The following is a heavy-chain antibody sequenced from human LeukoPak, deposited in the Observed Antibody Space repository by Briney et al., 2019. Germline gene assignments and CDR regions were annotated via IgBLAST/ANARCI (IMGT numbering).Heavy chain of an antibody. CDR2: INPNSGGT. D-gene: IGHD3-10*01. J-gene: IGHJ4*02. CDR3: ARDRRFTVGDYAKYYFDY. V-gene: IGHV1-2*02. CDR1: GYTFTGYY. Sequence: ASVKISCKASGYTFTGYYMHWVRQAPGQGLEWMGWINPNSGGTNYAQKFQGRVTMTRDTSISTAYAELSRLRSDDTAVYYCARDRRFTVGDYAKYYFDYWGQGTLVTVSP.